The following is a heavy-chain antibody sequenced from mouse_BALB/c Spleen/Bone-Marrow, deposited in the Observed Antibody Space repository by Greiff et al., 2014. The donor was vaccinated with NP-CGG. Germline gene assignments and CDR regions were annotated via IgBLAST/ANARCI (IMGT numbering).Heavy chain of an antibody. V-gene: IGHV1-77*01. J-gene: IGHJ4*01. D-gene: IGHD2-3*01. CDR1: GYTFTDYY. CDR3: ARSSDGYPRDAMDH. Sequence: VQLVESGAELARPGASVKLSCKASGYTFTDYYINWVKQRTGQGLEWIGEIYPGSGNTYYNEKFKGKATLTADKSSSTAYMQPSSLTSEDSAVYFCARSSDGYPRDAMDHRGQGTSVTVSS. CDR2: IYPGSGNT.